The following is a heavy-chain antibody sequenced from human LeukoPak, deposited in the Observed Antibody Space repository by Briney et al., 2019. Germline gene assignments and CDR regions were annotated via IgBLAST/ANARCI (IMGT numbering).Heavy chain of an antibody. J-gene: IGHJ4*02. CDR3: AKDYQSYYYDSSGYYYAY. Sequence: GGSLRLSCAASGFTFSSYGMSWVRQAPGKGLEWVSAISGSGGSTYYADSVKGRFTISRDNSKNTLYLQMNSLRAEDTAVYYCAKDYQSYYYDSSGYYYAYWGQGTLVTVSS. D-gene: IGHD3-22*01. CDR2: ISGSGGST. V-gene: IGHV3-23*01. CDR1: GFTFSSYG.